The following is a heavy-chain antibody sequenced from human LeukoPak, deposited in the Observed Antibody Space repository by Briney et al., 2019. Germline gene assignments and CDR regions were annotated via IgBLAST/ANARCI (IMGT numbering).Heavy chain of an antibody. V-gene: IGHV3-53*01. CDR3: ARDFNYGSGSNYYYYMDV. D-gene: IGHD3-10*01. J-gene: IGHJ6*03. CDR2: ISSGGST. CDR1: GFTVSSNY. Sequence: SGGSLRLSCAASGFTVSSNYMSWVRQAPGKGLEWVSVISSGGSTYYGESVKGRFTIPIDNYKNTLYLQMNSLRAEDTAVYYCARDFNYGSGSNYYYYMDVWGKGTTVTVPS.